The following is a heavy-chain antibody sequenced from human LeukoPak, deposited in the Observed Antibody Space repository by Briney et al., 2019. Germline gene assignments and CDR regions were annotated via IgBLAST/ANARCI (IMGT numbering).Heavy chain of an antibody. J-gene: IGHJ3*02. CDR3: ARDGRGAFDI. CDR1: GLTVTSNY. Sequence: PGGSLRLSCAASGLTVTSNYMSWVRQAPGRGLEWVAVIYGGGSTYYADSVKGRLTISRDNSKNTLYLQMNSLRADDTAVYYCARDGRGAFDIWGQGTMVTVSS. V-gene: IGHV3-53*01. CDR2: IYGGGST.